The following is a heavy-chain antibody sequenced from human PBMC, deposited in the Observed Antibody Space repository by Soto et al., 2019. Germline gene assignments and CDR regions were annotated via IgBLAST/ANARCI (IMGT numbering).Heavy chain of an antibody. D-gene: IGHD2-21*02. V-gene: IGHV3-21*01. J-gene: IGHJ4*02. CDR3: ARGFGYCGGDCYTPNY. CDR2: ISSSSSYI. CDR1: GFTFSSHS. Sequence: EVQLVESGGGLVKPGGSLRLSCAASGFTFSSHSMNWVRQAPGKGLEWVSSISSSSSYIYYADSVKGRFTISRDNAKNSLYLQMNSLRAEDTAVYYCARGFGYCGGDCYTPNYWGQGTLVTVSS.